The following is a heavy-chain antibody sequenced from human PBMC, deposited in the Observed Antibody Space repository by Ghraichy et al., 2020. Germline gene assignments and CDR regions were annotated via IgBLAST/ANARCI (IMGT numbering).Heavy chain of an antibody. CDR2: ISSSSSTI. CDR1: GFTFSSYS. J-gene: IGHJ4*02. D-gene: IGHD6-13*01. CDR3: AREGRSSSFIGTEDFFDY. V-gene: IGHV3-48*02. Sequence: GESLRLSCAASGFTFSSYSMNWVRQAPGKGLEWVSYISSSSSTIYYADSVKGRFTISRDNAKNSLYLQMNSLGDEDTAVYYCAREGRSSSFIGTEDFFDYWGQGTLVTVSS.